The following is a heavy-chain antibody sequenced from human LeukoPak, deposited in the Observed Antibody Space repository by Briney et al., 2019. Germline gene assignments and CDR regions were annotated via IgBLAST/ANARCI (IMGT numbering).Heavy chain of an antibody. CDR2: IYYSGST. CDR1: GGSISSYH. J-gene: IGHJ2*01. D-gene: IGHD4-23*01. CDR3: ARTGGRYWYFDL. Sequence: SETLSLTCTVSGGSISSYHWSWIRQPPGQGLEWIGYIYYSGSTNYNPSLKSRVTISVDTSKNQFSLKLSSVTAADTAVYYCARTGGRYWYFDLWGRGTLVTVSS. V-gene: IGHV4-59*08.